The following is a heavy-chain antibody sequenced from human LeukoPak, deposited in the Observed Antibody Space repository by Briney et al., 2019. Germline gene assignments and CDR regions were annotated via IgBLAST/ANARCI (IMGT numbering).Heavy chain of an antibody. D-gene: IGHD3-10*01. J-gene: IGHJ6*02. CDR2: ISGSGGSI. CDR3: AKDGRFGELGGMDV. Sequence: GGSLRLSCTASGFTFSTHAMHWVRQAPGKGLEWVSGISGSGGSIYYADSVKGRFTISRDNSKNTLYLQMNSLRAEDTAVYYCAKDGRFGELGGMDVWGQGTTVTVSS. CDR1: GFTFSTHA. V-gene: IGHV3-23*01.